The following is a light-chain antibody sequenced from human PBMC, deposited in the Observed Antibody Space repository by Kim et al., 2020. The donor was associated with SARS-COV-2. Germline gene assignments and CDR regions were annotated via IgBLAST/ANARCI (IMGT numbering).Light chain of an antibody. Sequence: DIVMTQSPDSLAVSLGERATINCKSSQSVLYSSNNKNYLARYQQKPGQPPKLLIYWASTRESGVPDRFSGSGSGTDFTLTISSLQAEDVAVYYCRQYYSTPLTFGGGTKVDIK. CDR3: RQYYSTPLT. CDR2: WAS. J-gene: IGKJ4*01. CDR1: QSVLYSSNNKNY. V-gene: IGKV4-1*01.